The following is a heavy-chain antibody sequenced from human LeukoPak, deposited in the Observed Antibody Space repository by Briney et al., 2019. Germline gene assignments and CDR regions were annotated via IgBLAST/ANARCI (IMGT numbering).Heavy chain of an antibody. J-gene: IGHJ6*02. CDR1: GYTFTSYG. Sequence: ASVKVSCKASGYTFTSYGISWVRQAPGQGLKWMGWISAYNGNTNYAQKLQGRVTMTTDTSTSTAYMELRSLRSDDTAVYYCARYSSSWYHYYYGMDVWGQGTTVTVSS. CDR2: ISAYNGNT. CDR3: ARYSSSWYHYYYGMDV. V-gene: IGHV1-18*01. D-gene: IGHD6-13*01.